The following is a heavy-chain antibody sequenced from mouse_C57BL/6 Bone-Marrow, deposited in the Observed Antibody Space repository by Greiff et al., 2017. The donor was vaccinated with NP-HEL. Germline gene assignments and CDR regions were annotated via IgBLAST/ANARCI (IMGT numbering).Heavy chain of an antibody. CDR2: IDPSDSYT. CDR1: GYTFTSYW. D-gene: IGHD1-2*01. Sequence: QVQLQQPGAELVMPGASVKLSCKASGYTFTSYWMHWVKQRPGQGLEWIGEIDPSDSYTNYNQKFKGKSTLTVDKSSSTAYMQLSSLTSEDSAVYYCARPVLRHWYFDVWGTGTTVTVSS. CDR3: ARPVLRHWYFDV. J-gene: IGHJ1*03. V-gene: IGHV1-69*01.